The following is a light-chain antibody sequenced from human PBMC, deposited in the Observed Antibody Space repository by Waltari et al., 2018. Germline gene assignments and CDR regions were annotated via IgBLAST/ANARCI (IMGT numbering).Light chain of an antibody. V-gene: IGKV3-20*01. CDR1: QSVGRS. Sequence: EIVLTQSPGTLSLSPGERDTLSCWASQSVGRSLAWYQQKRGQAPRLLTYGASTRATGIPDRFSGSGSGTDFSLTISRLEPEDFAVYYCQHYVRLPVTFGQGTKVEIK. CDR2: GAS. CDR3: QHYVRLPVT. J-gene: IGKJ1*01.